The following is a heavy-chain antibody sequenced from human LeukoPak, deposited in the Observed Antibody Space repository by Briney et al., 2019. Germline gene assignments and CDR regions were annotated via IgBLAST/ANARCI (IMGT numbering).Heavy chain of an antibody. J-gene: IGHJ4*02. D-gene: IGHD6-19*01. CDR1: GFTFNNYA. CDR3: AKDLIAVGDGYYFDY. Sequence: GGSLRLSCAASGFTFNNYAMTWVRQAPGKGLEWVSAISRSGDSTYYADSVKGRFTISRDNSKNTLYLQMGSLRAEDTALYYCAKDLIAVGDGYYFDYWGQGTLVTVSS. V-gene: IGHV3-23*01. CDR2: ISRSGDST.